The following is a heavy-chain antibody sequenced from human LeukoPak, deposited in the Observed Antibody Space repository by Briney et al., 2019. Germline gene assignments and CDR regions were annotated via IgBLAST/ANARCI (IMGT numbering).Heavy chain of an antibody. V-gene: IGHV3-30*18. D-gene: IGHD6-13*01. CDR2: ISYDGSNK. Sequence: GGSLRLSCAASGFTFSSYGMHWVRQAPGKGLEWVAVISYDGSNKYYADSVKGRFTISRDNSKNTLYLQVNSLRAEDTAVYYCANGGVAALFDYWGQGTLVTVSS. CDR1: GFTFSSYG. J-gene: IGHJ4*02. CDR3: ANGGVAALFDY.